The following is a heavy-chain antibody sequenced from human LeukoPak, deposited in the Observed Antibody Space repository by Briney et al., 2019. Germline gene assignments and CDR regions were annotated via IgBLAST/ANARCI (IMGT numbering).Heavy chain of an antibody. CDR3: ARASPYDFWSRGYNWFDP. V-gene: IGHV1-18*01. CDR1: GYTFTSYG. CDR2: ISAYNGNT. J-gene: IGHJ5*02. Sequence: GASVKVSCKASGYTFTSYGISWVRQAPGQGLEWMGWISAYNGNTNYAQKLQGRVTMTTDTSTSTAYMELRSLRSDDTAVYYCARASPYDFWSRGYNWFDPWGQGTLVTVSS. D-gene: IGHD3-3*01.